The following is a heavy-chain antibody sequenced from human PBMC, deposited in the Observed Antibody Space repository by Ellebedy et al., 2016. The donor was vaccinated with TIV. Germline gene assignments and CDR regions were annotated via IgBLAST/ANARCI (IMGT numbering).Heavy chain of an antibody. CDR1: GFTFSMYA. J-gene: IGHJ4*02. V-gene: IGHV3-23*01. CDR3: ARGEGWGYDFDYYFDH. CDR2: ISGNGGGT. Sequence: GGSLRLXXIASGFTFSMYAMNWVRQAPGKGLEWVSSISGNGGGTYYADAVKGRFTISRDNSKNTLYLQMNSLRAEDTAVYFCARGEGWGYDFDYYFDHWGQGTLVTVSS. D-gene: IGHD5-12*01.